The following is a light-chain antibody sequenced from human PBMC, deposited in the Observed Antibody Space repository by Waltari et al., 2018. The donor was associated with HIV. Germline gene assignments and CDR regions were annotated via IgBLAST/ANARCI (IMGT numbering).Light chain of an antibody. CDR1: TSNIGNDY. CDR3: GTWDRSLSAAV. J-gene: IGLJ3*02. V-gene: IGLV1-51*01. Sequence: QSVLTQPPSVPAAPGQKVTISCSGSTSNIGNDYVSWYQHVPGAAPRLLIYDNNKRPSGIPDRFSGARSGTSATLGITGLQTGDEAHYYCGTWDRSLSAAVFGGGTKLTVL. CDR2: DNN.